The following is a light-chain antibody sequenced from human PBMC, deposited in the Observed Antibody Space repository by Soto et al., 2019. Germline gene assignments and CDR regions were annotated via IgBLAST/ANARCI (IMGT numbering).Light chain of an antibody. CDR3: QQYGSSPPIT. CDR1: QSVSSSY. Sequence: EIVLTQSPGTLSLSPGERATLSCSASQSVSSSYLAWYQQKPGQAPRLLIYGASSRATGIPDRFSGSGSGTDFTLTISRLEPEDFAVYYCQQYGSSPPITFGLGTRLEIK. J-gene: IGKJ5*01. CDR2: GAS. V-gene: IGKV3-20*01.